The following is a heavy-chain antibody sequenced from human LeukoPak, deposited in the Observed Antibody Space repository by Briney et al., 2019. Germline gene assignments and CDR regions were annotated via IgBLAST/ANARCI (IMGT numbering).Heavy chain of an antibody. D-gene: IGHD3-10*01. CDR3: ASTPDGSGSLDY. Sequence: GESLKISCNGSGYTFASYWIGWVRQMPGKGLEWMGIIYPGDSDTRYSPSFQGQVTISADKSISTAYLQWSSLKASDTAMCYCASTPDGSGSLDYWGQGTLVTVSS. J-gene: IGHJ4*02. CDR2: IYPGDSDT. V-gene: IGHV5-51*01. CDR1: GYTFASYW.